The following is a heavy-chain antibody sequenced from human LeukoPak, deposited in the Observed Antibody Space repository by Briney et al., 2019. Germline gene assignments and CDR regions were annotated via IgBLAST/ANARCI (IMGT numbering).Heavy chain of an antibody. J-gene: IGHJ4*02. D-gene: IGHD1-1*01. Sequence: SETLSLTCTVSGGSLSPYYWSWIRQAPGKGLQWIGYILYNGRTTNYNPSLKSRATILVDTSNNQFSLKLNSVTAADTAVYYCARVGDWNDLVYWGQGTLVTVSS. CDR2: ILYNGRTT. V-gene: IGHV4-59*01. CDR1: GGSLSPYY. CDR3: ARVGDWNDLVY.